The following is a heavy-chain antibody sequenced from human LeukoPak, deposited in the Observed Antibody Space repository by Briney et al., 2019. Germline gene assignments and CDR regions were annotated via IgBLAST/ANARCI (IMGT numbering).Heavy chain of an antibody. J-gene: IGHJ5*02. CDR2: IIPIFGTA. D-gene: IGHD3-3*01. CDR3: ARDKLDDFWSGYYIGWFDP. CDR1: GGTFSSYA. V-gene: IGHV1-69*05. Sequence: SVKVSCKATGGTFSSYAISWVRQAPGQGLEWMGRIIPIFGTANYAQKFQGRVTITTDESTSTAYMELSSLRSEDTAVYYCARDKLDDFWSGYYIGWFDPWGQGTLVTVSS.